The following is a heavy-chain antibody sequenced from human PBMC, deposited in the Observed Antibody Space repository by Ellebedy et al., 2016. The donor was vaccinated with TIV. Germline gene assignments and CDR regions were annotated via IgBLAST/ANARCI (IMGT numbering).Heavy chain of an antibody. Sequence: GESLKISCKGSGYSFASYWISWVRQMPGKGLEWMGRIDPTDSYTYYSPSFQGHVTISADKSINPAYLQWSSLKASDTAMYYCARDYYYALDVWGQGTSVTVSS. CDR3: ARDYYYALDV. V-gene: IGHV5-10-1*01. J-gene: IGHJ6*02. CDR2: IDPTDSYT. CDR1: GYSFASYW.